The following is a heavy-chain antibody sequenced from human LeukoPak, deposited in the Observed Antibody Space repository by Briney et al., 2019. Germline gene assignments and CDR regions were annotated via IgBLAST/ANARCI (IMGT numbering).Heavy chain of an antibody. Sequence: SETLSLTCTVSGGSVSSGSYYWSSIRQPPGKGLEWIGYIYYSGSTNYNPSLKSRVTISVDTSKNQFSLKLSSVTAADTAVYYCARDGGAVVVPAAMGFDYGDYRPRYYGMDVWGQGTTVTVSS. V-gene: IGHV4-61*01. CDR3: ARDGGAVVVPAAMGFDYGDYRPRYYGMDV. CDR2: IYYSGST. CDR1: GGSVSSGSYY. J-gene: IGHJ6*02. D-gene: IGHD2-2*01.